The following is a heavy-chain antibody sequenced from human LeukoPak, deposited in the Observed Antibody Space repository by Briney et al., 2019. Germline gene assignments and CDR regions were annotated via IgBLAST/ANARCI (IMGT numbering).Heavy chain of an antibody. Sequence: PSETLSLTCTVSGGSISSGSYYWSWIRQPAGKVLEWIGRIYTSGSTNYNPSLKSRVTISVDTSKNQFSLKLSSVTAADTAVYYCARDLFWIAAANTNNNAFDIWGQGTMVTVSS. CDR3: ARDLFWIAAANTNNNAFDI. CDR1: GGSISSGSYY. D-gene: IGHD6-13*01. V-gene: IGHV4-61*02. J-gene: IGHJ3*02. CDR2: IYTSGST.